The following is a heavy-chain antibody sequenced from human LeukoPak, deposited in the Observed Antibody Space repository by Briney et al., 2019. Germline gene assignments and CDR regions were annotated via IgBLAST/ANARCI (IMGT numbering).Heavy chain of an antibody. CDR3: ARDRLQYVAAAGTRMWFDP. CDR2: INPNSGGT. D-gene: IGHD6-13*01. V-gene: IGHV1-2*02. Sequence: GGSVKVSCKASGYTFTGYYMHWVRQAPGQGLEWMGWINPNSGGTNYAQKFQGRFTMTRDTSISTAYMELSRLRSDDTAVYYCARDRLQYVAAAGTRMWFDPWGQGTLVTVSS. J-gene: IGHJ5*02. CDR1: GYTFTGYY.